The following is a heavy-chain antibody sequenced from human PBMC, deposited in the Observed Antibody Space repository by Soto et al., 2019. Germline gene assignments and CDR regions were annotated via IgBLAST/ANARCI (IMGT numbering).Heavy chain of an antibody. CDR1: GGSIRSPNFS. CDR2: IYNNGTT. V-gene: IGHV4-31*06. J-gene: IGHJ4*02. Sequence: SETLSLSCTVIGGSIRSPNFSWSWIRQHPGKGPEWIGNIYNNGTTTYSPSLESRLTISLDPSRNQISLTLKSVTAADTAVYYWAATLRYWGQGTLVTVS. D-gene: IGHD1-26*01. CDR3: AATLRY.